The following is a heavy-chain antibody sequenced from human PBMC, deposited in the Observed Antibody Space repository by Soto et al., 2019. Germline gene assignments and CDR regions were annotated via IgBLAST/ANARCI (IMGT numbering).Heavy chain of an antibody. D-gene: IGHD3-16*02. J-gene: IGHJ6*02. Sequence: LXLCCAASGFTLSTYWMHWVRQAPGSGLVWVSRLNSDGSGTDYADSVKGRFTISRDDAKNTLYLQMNSLRAEDTAIYYCARELSAFGMDVWGQGTTVTVSS. V-gene: IGHV3-74*01. CDR1: GFTLSTYW. CDR2: LNSDGSGT. CDR3: ARELSAFGMDV.